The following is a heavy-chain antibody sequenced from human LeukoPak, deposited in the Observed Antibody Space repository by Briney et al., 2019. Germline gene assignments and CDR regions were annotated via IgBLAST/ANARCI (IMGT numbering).Heavy chain of an antibody. CDR3: ARTDGSSSSNYYYYYMDV. V-gene: IGHV4-30-2*01. CDR1: GGSISSGGYY. J-gene: IGHJ6*03. CDR2: IYHSGST. Sequence: SEILSLTCTVSGGSISSGGYYWSWIRQPPGKGLEWIGYIYHSGSTYYNPSLKSRVTISVDRSKNQFSLKLSSVTAADTAVYYCARTDGSSSSNYYYYYMDVWGKGTTVTVSS. D-gene: IGHD6-13*01.